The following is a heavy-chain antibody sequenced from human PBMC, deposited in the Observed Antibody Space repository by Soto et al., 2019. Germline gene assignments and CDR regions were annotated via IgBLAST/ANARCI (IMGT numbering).Heavy chain of an antibody. CDR3: ARLTNGGYDKGGLF. J-gene: IGHJ4*02. Sequence: HGESLKIACKGSGYSFAGYWITWVRQKPGKGLEWMGRIDPSDSQTYYSPSFRGHVTISATKSITTVFLQWSSLRASDTAMYYCARLTNGGYDKGGLFWGQGPLVTFS. CDR2: IDPSDSQT. D-gene: IGHD5-12*01. CDR1: GYSFAGYW. V-gene: IGHV5-10-1*01.